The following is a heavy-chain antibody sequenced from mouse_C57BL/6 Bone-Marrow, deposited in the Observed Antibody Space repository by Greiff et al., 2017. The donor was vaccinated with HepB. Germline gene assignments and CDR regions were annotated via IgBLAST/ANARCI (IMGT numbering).Heavy chain of an antibody. CDR2: SRNKANDYTT. Sequence: EVKLVESGGGLVQSGRSLRLSCATSGFTFSDFYMEWVRQAPGKGLEWIAASRNKANDYTTEYSASVKGRFIVSRDTSQSILYLQMNALRAEDTAIYYCARVTYYAMDYWGQGTSVTVSS. J-gene: IGHJ4*01. CDR3: ARVTYYAMDY. V-gene: IGHV7-1*01. CDR1: GFTFSDFY.